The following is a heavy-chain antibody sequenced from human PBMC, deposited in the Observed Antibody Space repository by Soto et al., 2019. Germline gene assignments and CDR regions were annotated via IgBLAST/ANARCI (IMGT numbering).Heavy chain of an antibody. Sequence: QVQLVESGGGVVQPGRSLRLSCAASGYTLSSYAMHWVRQAPGKGLEWVAVISYDGSNKYYADSVKGRFTISRDNSKNTLYLRMNSLRAEDTAVYYCARDRLAAAAGRDYYYYGMDVWGQGTTVTVSS. CDR2: ISYDGSNK. CDR1: GYTLSSYA. V-gene: IGHV3-30-3*01. CDR3: ARDRLAAAAGRDYYYYGMDV. D-gene: IGHD6-13*01. J-gene: IGHJ6*02.